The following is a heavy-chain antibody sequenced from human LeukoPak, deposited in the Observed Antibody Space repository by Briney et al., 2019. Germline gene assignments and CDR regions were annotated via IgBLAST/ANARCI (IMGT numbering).Heavy chain of an antibody. CDR3: ARGSQSLGYCSGGSCRAKIFDY. J-gene: IGHJ4*02. V-gene: IGHV4-34*01. CDR1: GGSFSGYY. CDR2: INHSGST. Sequence: SETLSLTCAVYGGSFSGYYWSWIRQPPGKGLEWIGEINHSGSTNYNPSLKSRVTISVDTSKNQFSLKLSSVTAADTAVYYCARGSQSLGYCSGGSCRAKIFDYWGQGTLVTVSS. D-gene: IGHD2-15*01.